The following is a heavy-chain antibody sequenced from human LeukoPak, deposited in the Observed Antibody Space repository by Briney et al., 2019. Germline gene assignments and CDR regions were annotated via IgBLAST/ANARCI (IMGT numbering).Heavy chain of an antibody. V-gene: IGHV3-30-3*01. Sequence: GGSLRLSCAASGFTFSSYTMHWVRQAPGKGLETVAVISYDGSKKYYADSVKGRFTISRDNSKNTLSLQMNSLRAEDTAVYYCARDYGFDSWGRGTLVTVSS. CDR3: ARDYGFDS. J-gene: IGHJ4*02. D-gene: IGHD4-17*01. CDR2: ISYDGSKK. CDR1: GFTFSSYT.